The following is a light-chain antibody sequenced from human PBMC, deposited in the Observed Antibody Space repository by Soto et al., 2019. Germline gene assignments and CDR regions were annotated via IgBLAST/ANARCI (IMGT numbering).Light chain of an antibody. CDR2: EVS. CDR1: SSDVGSYNR. V-gene: IGLV2-18*02. Sequence: QSALTQPPSVSGSPGQSVTISCTGTSSDVGSYNRVSWYQPPPGTAPKLMIYEVSNRPSGVPDRFSGSKSGNTASLTISGLQAEDEADYYCSSYTSSSTLVVGGGTKLTVL. CDR3: SSYTSSSTLV. J-gene: IGLJ2*01.